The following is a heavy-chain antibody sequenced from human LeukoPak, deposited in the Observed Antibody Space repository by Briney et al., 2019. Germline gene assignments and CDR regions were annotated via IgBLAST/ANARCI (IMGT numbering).Heavy chain of an antibody. CDR1: GYGFTSYW. Sequence: GEPLQSSCKGSGYGFTSYWIGWVRLMPGKGLEWMGIIYPGDSDTRYSPTFQGQVTISADKSISTAYLQWSSLKASDTAMYYCARLKYGSGSYTYYYYGMDVWGKGTTVTVSS. CDR2: IYPGDSDT. D-gene: IGHD3-10*01. J-gene: IGHJ6*04. V-gene: IGHV5-51*01. CDR3: ARLKYGSGSYTYYYYGMDV.